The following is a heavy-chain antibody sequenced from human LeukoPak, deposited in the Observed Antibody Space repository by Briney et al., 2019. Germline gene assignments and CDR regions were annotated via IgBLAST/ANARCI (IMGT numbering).Heavy chain of an antibody. CDR2: IYGSRST. D-gene: IGHD3-10*01. V-gene: IGHV4-4*07. CDR3: ARDSGTTGEVKFDP. CDR1: GDSISSLF. J-gene: IGHJ5*02. Sequence: LETLSLTCTVSGDSISSLFLSWIRQPAGRGLEWIGRIYGSRSTTYNPSLKSRVTMSVDTSKNQFSLKLTSVTAADTAVYYCARDSGTTGEVKFDPWGHGILVTVSS.